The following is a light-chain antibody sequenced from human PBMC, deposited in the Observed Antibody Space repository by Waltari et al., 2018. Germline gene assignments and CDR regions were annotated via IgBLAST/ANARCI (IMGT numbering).Light chain of an antibody. CDR2: EVS. V-gene: IGLV2-14*01. CDR1: SRDLGGSNS. J-gene: IGLJ1*01. CDR3: SSYTSSSTLV. Sequence: QSALTPPASVSGSPGQSLTLSCPGTSRDLGGSNSVSWYQQPPGKAPKLMIYEVSNRPSGVSNRFSGSKAGNTAALTISGLQAEDEADYYCSSYTSSSTLVFGTGTKVTVL.